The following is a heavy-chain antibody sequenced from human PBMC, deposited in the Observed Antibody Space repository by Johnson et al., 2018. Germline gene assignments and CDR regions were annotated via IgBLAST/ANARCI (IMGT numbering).Heavy chain of an antibody. CDR2: SDAGNGNP. CDR3: AGSDSDAFAT. D-gene: IGHD1-26*01. J-gene: IGHJ3*02. CDR1: GYTFTSYA. V-gene: IGHV1-3*01. Sequence: VRLLESGAEVTRTGASVRVSCKASGYTFTSYAMHWVRQAPGQRLEWMGWSDAGNGNPKYSQKFQGRVPITRDTSASTAYMELSSLSTEDTAVYYCAGSDSDAFATWGQGTLVTVSS.